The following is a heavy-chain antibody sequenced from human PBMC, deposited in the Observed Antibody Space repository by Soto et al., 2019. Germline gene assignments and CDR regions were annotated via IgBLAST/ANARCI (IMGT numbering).Heavy chain of an antibody. CDR1: GFSFSDYG. CDR2: ISHHELRK. V-gene: IGHV3-30*18. CDR3: AKDWVGGSNRYYFEY. D-gene: IGHD1-26*01. Sequence: QVQLVESGGGVVRPGRSLRLSCVASGFSFSDYGMHWFRQTPGKGLEWVAAISHHELRKYYADSVKGRFTISRDNSKKTVYLQLNSLRAEDTAVYYCAKDWVGGSNRYYFEYWGLGTLVTVSS. J-gene: IGHJ4*02.